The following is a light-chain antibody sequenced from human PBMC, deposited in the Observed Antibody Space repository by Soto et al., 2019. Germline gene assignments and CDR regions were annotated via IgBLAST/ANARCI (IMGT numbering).Light chain of an antibody. CDR3: QQYNQWTPDRT. CDR1: QSVDSN. Sequence: EIVMTQSPATLSVSPGERATLSCRASQSVDSNLAWYQQKPGQAPRLLIYGASTKANGIPSRFSGSGSGTEFTLTYSSVQSEDFAIYFCQQYNQWTPDRTFGQGNKVEI. V-gene: IGKV3-15*01. J-gene: IGKJ1*01. CDR2: GAS.